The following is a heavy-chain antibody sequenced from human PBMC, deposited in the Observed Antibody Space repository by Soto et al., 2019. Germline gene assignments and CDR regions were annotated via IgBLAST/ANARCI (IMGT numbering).Heavy chain of an antibody. Sequence: GRSLRLSCAASGFTFSSYGMHWVRQAPGKGLEWVAVISYDGSNKYYADSVKGRFTISRDNSKNTLYLQMNSLRAEDTAVYYCAKGSRGRAHIVVVTAMSGMDVWGQGTTDTVSS. CDR2: ISYDGSNK. CDR1: GFTFSSYG. V-gene: IGHV3-30*18. J-gene: IGHJ6*02. CDR3: AKGSRGRAHIVVVTAMSGMDV. D-gene: IGHD2-21*02.